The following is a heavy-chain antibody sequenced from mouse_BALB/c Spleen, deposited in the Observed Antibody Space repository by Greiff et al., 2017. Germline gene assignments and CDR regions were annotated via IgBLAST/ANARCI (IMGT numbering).Heavy chain of an antibody. CDR3: TRVNLLLYAMDY. D-gene: IGHD1-1*01. CDR2: IWAGGST. J-gene: IGHJ4*01. Sequence: VHLVESGPGLVAPSQSLSITCTVSGFSLTSYGVHWVRQPPGKGLEWLGVIWAGGSTNYNSALMSRLSISKDNSKSQVFLKMNSLQTDDTAMYYCTRVNLLLYAMDYWGQGTSVTVSS. V-gene: IGHV2-9*02. CDR1: GFSLTSYG.